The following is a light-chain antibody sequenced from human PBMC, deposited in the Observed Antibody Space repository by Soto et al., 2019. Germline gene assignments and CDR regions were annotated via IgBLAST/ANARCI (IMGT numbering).Light chain of an antibody. V-gene: IGKV3-15*01. Sequence: EIVMTQSPGTLSVSPGERVTLSCRASQSVDSNLAWYSQRPGQAPRPLIYGASTRATGIPARFSGSGSGTEFTLTISGLQSEDFAVYFCHQYNNWLWTFGQGTRVEIK. CDR3: HQYNNWLWT. J-gene: IGKJ1*01. CDR1: QSVDSN. CDR2: GAS.